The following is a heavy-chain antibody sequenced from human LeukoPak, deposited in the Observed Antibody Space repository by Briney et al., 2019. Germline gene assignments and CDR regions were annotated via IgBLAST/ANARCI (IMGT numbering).Heavy chain of an antibody. CDR3: AKDGRRSPAYYYYYMDV. D-gene: IGHD3/OR15-3a*01. CDR2: IRYDGSLK. J-gene: IGHJ6*03. Sequence: GGSLRLSCAASGFSFSSYGMHWVRQAPGKGLESVAFIRYDGSLKHYADSVKGRFTISRDDSKNTLYLQMNNLRTEDTAVYYCAKDGRRSPAYYYYYMDVWGKGTTVTVSS. V-gene: IGHV3-30*02. CDR1: GFSFSSYG.